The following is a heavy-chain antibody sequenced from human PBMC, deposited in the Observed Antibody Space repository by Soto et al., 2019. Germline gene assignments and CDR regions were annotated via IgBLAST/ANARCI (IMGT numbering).Heavy chain of an antibody. V-gene: IGHV4-34*01. D-gene: IGHD2-15*01. CDR1: GGSFSGYY. J-gene: IGHJ4*02. CDR2: INHSGST. CDR3: ARVVAATSRWFGY. Sequence: QVQLQQWGAGLLKPSETLYVTCAVYGGSFSGYYWSWIRQPPGKGLEWIGEINHSGSTNYNPSLKSRVTRSVDTSKNQFSLKLSSVTAADTAVYYCARVVAATSRWFGYWGQGTLVTVSS.